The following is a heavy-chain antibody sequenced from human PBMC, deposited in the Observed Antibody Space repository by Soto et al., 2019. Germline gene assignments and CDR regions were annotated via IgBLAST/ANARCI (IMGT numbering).Heavy chain of an antibody. Sequence: QVQLVESGGGVVQPGRSLRLSCAASGFTFSNYAMHWVRQAPGKGLEWVAIISYDGSNKYYADFVKGRFTISRDSSQNTLFLQMNSLRAEDTAVYYCARDQSEWLLSDYWGQGTLVTVSS. CDR2: ISYDGSNK. CDR3: ARDQSEWLLSDY. J-gene: IGHJ4*02. CDR1: GFTFSNYA. D-gene: IGHD3-22*01. V-gene: IGHV3-30-3*01.